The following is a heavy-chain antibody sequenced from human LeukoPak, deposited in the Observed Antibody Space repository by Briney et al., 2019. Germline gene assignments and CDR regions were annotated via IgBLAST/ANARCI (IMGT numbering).Heavy chain of an antibody. V-gene: IGHV4-39*01. J-gene: IGHJ4*02. CDR2: IHYSGST. CDR3: ARRSGYDSSGYYYS. CDR1: GGSISSSIYY. D-gene: IGHD3-22*01. Sequence: SETLSLTCTVSGGSISSSIYYWDCIRQPPGKGLEWIGSIHYSGSTYYNPSLKSRVTISVDTSKNQFSLKVNSVTAADTAAYYCARRSGYDSSGYYYSWGQGTLVTVSS.